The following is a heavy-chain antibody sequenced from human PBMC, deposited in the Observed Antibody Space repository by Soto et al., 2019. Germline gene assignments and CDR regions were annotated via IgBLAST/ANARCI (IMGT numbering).Heavy chain of an antibody. CDR3: AKDSSGSYFSNWFDP. CDR2: ISGSGGST. CDR1: GFTFSSYA. J-gene: IGHJ5*02. Sequence: GGSLRLSCAASGFTFSSYAMSWVRQAPGKGLEWVSAISGSGGSTYYADSVKGRFTISRDNSKNTLYLQMNSLSAEDTAVYYCAKDSSGSYFSNWFDPWGQGTLVTVSS. V-gene: IGHV3-23*01. D-gene: IGHD1-26*01.